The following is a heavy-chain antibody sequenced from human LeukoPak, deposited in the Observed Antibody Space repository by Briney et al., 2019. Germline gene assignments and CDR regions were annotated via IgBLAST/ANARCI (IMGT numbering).Heavy chain of an antibody. Sequence: GASVKVSRKASGYTFTSYAMHWVRQAPGQRLEWMGWINAGNGNTKYSQKFQGRVTITRDTSASTAYMELGSLRSEDTAVYYCAKDRAGYYYYGMDVWGQGTTVTVSS. V-gene: IGHV1-3*01. D-gene: IGHD6-13*01. CDR3: AKDRAGYYYYGMDV. CDR2: INAGNGNT. J-gene: IGHJ6*02. CDR1: GYTFTSYA.